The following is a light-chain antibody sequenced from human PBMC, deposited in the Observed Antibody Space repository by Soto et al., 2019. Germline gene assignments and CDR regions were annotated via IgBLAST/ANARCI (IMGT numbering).Light chain of an antibody. CDR1: QSIISSY. CDR2: GAS. Sequence: ELVLPQSPGTLSLSPGESATLSCRASQSIISSYLAWYQQKRGQSPRLLIYGASIRATGIPDRFSGDVSGTDFTLKISGLEPEDFAVYYCQQYARSTLTFGGGTKVEI. V-gene: IGKV3-20*01. J-gene: IGKJ4*01. CDR3: QQYARSTLT.